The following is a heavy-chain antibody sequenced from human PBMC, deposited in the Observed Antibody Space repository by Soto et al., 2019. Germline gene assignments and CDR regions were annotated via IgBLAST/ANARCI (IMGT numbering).Heavy chain of an antibody. Sequence: GGSLRLSCAASGFTFSSYGMHWVRQAPGKGLEWVAVISYDGSNKYYADSVKGRFTISRDNSKNTLYLQMNSLRAEDTAVYYCAKSHFTVTTRPSWWFDYWGQGTLVTVSS. V-gene: IGHV3-30*18. J-gene: IGHJ4*02. CDR3: AKSHFTVTTRPSWWFDY. D-gene: IGHD4-17*01. CDR2: ISYDGSNK. CDR1: GFTFSSYG.